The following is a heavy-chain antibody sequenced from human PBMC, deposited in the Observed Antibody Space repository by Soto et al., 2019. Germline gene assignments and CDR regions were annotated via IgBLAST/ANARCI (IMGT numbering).Heavy chain of an antibody. J-gene: IGHJ3*01. CDR3: ARDQLYYNDISGRPLNAFDV. V-gene: IGHV3-66*01. D-gene: IGHD3-22*01. Sequence: GGSLRLSCAASGFTVSTSQMTWVRQAPGKGLEWVSVIFIGGTTQYAESVKGRFTISRDNAKNSLYLQMNSLRAEDTAVYYCARDQLYYNDISGRPLNAFDVWGQGTMVTVSS. CDR2: IFIGGTT. CDR1: GFTVSTSQ.